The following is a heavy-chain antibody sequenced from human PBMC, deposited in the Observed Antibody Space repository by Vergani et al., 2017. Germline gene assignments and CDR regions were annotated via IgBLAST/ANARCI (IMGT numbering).Heavy chain of an antibody. CDR1: GGSFTRYH. D-gene: IGHD2-8*01. J-gene: IGHJ6*03. CDR2: IDHTGRP. V-gene: IGHV4-34*01. Sequence: QVQLQQWGGGLLKPSETLSLTCVLNGGSFTRYHWTLIRQSPGEGLEWVGDIDHTGRPDYNPSLKSRLTMSVDKFRNQFSLTLNSVTATDTAIYFCARVNTETNGHLYYYYYMDVWGQGTAVTVS. CDR3: ARVNTETNGHLYYYYYMDV.